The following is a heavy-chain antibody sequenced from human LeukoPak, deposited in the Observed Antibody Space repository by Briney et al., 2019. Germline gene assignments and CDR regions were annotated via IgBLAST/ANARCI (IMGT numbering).Heavy chain of an antibody. V-gene: IGHV4-34*01. CDR1: GGSFSGYY. D-gene: IGHD6-19*01. Sequence: SETLSLTCAVYGGSFSGYYWSWIRQPPGKGLEWIGEINHSGSTNYNPSLKSRVTISLDKSKNQFSLKLSSVTAADTAVSYCAKTVPYRSGWRGTFDHWGPGTLVSVSS. CDR2: INHSGST. J-gene: IGHJ4*02. CDR3: AKTVPYRSGWRGTFDH.